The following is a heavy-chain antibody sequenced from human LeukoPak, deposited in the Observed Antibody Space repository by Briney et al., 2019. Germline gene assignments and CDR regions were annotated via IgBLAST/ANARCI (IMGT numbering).Heavy chain of an antibody. CDR1: GGSFSGYY. CDR2: INHSGST. CDR3: ARQDRSPGYSSSWYENDY. V-gene: IGHV4-34*01. D-gene: IGHD6-13*01. Sequence: SETLSLTCAVYGGSFSGYYWSWIRQPPGKGLEWIGEINHSGSTNYNPSLKSRVTISVDTSKNQFSLKLSPVTAADTAVYYCARQDRSPGYSSSWYENDYWGQGTLVTVSS. J-gene: IGHJ4*02.